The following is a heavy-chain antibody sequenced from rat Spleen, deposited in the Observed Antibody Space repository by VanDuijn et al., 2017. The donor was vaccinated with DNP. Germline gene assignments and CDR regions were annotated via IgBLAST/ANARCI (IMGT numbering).Heavy chain of an antibody. Sequence: EVQLVESGGGLVQPGGSLKLSCAASGFTFSDYNMAWVRQAPKKGLEWVTTIIFDGSPTYYRDSVKGRFTISRDNARGILYLQMDSLRSEDTATYYCARSGSYGGHWFGYWGQGTLVTVSS. V-gene: IGHV5-7*01. CDR2: IIFDGSPT. CDR1: GFTFSDYN. CDR3: ARSGSYGGHWFGY. D-gene: IGHD1-1*01. J-gene: IGHJ3*01.